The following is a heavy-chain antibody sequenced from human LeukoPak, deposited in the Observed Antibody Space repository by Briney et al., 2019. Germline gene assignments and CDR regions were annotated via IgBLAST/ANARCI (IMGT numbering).Heavy chain of an antibody. V-gene: IGHV4-39*07. Sequence: ETLSLTCTVSGGSISSSSYYWGWIRQPPGKGLEWIGEINHSGSTNYNPSLKSRVTISVDTSKNQFSLKLSSVTAADTAVYYCARGRGYSSSWYGYWGQGTLVTVSS. J-gene: IGHJ4*02. D-gene: IGHD6-13*01. CDR1: GGSISSSSYY. CDR2: INHSGST. CDR3: ARGRGYSSSWYGY.